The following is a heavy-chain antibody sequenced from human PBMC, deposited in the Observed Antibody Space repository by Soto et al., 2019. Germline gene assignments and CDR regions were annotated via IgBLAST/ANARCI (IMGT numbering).Heavy chain of an antibody. J-gene: IGHJ6*02. CDR1: GGSISSGGYS. CDR2: IYHSGST. CDR3: ASWGIGFTEGV. V-gene: IGHV4-30-2*01. Sequence: SETLSLTCAVSGGSISSGGYSWSWIRQPPGKGLEWVGYIYHSGSTYYNPSLKSRVTISVDRSKNQFSLKLSSVTAADTAVYYCASWGIGFTEGVWGQGTTVTVSS. D-gene: IGHD3-16*01.